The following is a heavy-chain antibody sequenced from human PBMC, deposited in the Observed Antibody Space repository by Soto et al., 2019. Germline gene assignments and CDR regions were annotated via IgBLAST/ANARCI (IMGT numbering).Heavy chain of an antibody. Sequence: QVQLVQSGAEVKKPGSSVKVSCKASGGTFSRYTISWVRQAPGQGLEWMGGIIPLFGTANYAQKFQGRVTITADESTSTGYMQLSSLRSEDTAVYYCSRECYGDYGKTFDYRGQGTLVTVS. V-gene: IGHV1-69*01. CDR3: SRECYGDYGKTFDY. D-gene: IGHD4-17*01. CDR2: IIPLFGTA. J-gene: IGHJ4*02. CDR1: GGTFSRYT.